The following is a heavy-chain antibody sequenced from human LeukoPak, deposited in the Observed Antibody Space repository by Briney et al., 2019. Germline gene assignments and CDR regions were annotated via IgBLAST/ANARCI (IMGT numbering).Heavy chain of an antibody. Sequence: GGSLRLSCAASGFTFSSSGLHWVRKAPGKGLGWVAVIWYDGSNKYYADSLKGRFTISSKNSKKTLFLQMTSLRAQEPAVYSFTTIRCYGNVRNFGFDLWSEGTQVTVSS. CDR3: TTIRCYGNVRNFGFDL. CDR1: GFTFSSSG. D-gene: IGHD2-15*01. J-gene: IGHJ4*02. CDR2: IWYDGSNK. V-gene: IGHV3-33*01.